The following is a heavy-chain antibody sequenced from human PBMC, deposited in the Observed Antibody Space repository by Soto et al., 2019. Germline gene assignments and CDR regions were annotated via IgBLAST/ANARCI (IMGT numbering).Heavy chain of an antibody. CDR1: GGSFSGYY. V-gene: IGHV4-34*01. CDR2: INHSGST. CDR3: ARGLAIFGVVPLYYYGMDV. D-gene: IGHD3-3*01. J-gene: IGHJ6*02. Sequence: SDTLSLTCAVYGGSFSGYYWSWIRQPPGKGLEWIGEINHSGSTNYNPSLKSRVTISVDTSKNQFSLKLSSVTAADTAVYYCARGLAIFGVVPLYYYGMDVWGQGTTVT.